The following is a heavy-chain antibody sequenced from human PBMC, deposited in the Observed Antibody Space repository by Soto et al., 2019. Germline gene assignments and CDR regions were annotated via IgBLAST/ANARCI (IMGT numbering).Heavy chain of an antibody. CDR3: ARGFATMIVVAYQDAFDI. CDR1: GGTFSSYA. V-gene: IGHV1-69*13. CDR2: IIPIFGTA. Sequence: ASVKVSCNASGGTFSSYAISWVRQAPGQGLEWMGGIIPIFGTANYAQKFQGRVTITADESTSTAYVELSSLRSEDTAVYYCARGFATMIVVAYQDAFDIWGQGTMVTVSS. D-gene: IGHD3-22*01. J-gene: IGHJ3*02.